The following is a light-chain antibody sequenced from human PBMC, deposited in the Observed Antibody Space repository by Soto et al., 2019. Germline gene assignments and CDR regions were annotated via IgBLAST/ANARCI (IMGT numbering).Light chain of an antibody. V-gene: IGKV3-20*01. CDR1: QSLTNSF. Sequence: EILLTQSPGTLSLSPGDRATLSCRSSQSLTNSFLAWYQQRPGQTPRLLIYGASIRATDITDRFSGSGSGTDFTLTISRLEPEDFAVYFCQQYGRLPLSFGGGTKVEIK. J-gene: IGKJ4*01. CDR3: QQYGRLPLS. CDR2: GAS.